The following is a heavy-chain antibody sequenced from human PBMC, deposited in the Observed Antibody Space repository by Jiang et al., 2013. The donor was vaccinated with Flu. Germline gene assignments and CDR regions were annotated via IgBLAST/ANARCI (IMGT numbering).Heavy chain of an antibody. CDR1: GGSITSYGYY. CDR3: GSSNFGLEYFHH. D-gene: IGHD4-11*01. CDR2: IFYSGST. J-gene: IGHJ1*01. V-gene: IGHV4-39*01. Sequence: QLVESGPGLVKPAETLSLTCSVSGGSITSYGYYWGWIRQSPGKGLEWIGAIFYSGSTYYNPSFQSRVAMSVDTSKRQFSLRLGSVTAADTAVYYCGSSNFGLEYFHHWGQGTLVTVSS.